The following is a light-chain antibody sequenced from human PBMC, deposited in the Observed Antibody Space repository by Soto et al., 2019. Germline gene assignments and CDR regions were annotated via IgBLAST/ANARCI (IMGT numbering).Light chain of an antibody. CDR3: SSYTNTRTLV. CDR2: EVS. J-gene: IGLJ2*01. Sequence: QSALTQPASVSGSPGQSITISCTGSNSDVGLYNYVSWYQQHPGKAPKLMISEVSNRPSGVSDRFSGSKSGSTASLTISGLKPEDEADYYCSSYTNTRTLVFGGGTKLTVL. V-gene: IGLV2-14*01. CDR1: NSDVGLYNY.